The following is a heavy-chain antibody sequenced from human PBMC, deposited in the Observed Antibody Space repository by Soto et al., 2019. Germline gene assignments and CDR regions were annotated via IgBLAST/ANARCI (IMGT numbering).Heavy chain of an antibody. D-gene: IGHD6-13*01. CDR3: AQSIAAVAYFDL. Sequence: QITLKESGPPLVKPTQTLTLTCTFSGFSLSTSGVGVGWIRQPPGKALEWLALIYWDDDKRYSPSLKSRLTITKDTPKNQVVLTKTNMDPVDTATYYCAQSIAAVAYFDLWGRGTLVPVSS. CDR1: GFSLSTSGVG. CDR2: IYWDDDK. J-gene: IGHJ2*01. V-gene: IGHV2-5*02.